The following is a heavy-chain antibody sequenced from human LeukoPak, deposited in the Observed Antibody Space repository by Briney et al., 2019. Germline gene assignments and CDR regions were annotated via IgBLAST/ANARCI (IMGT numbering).Heavy chain of an antibody. V-gene: IGHV1-2*02. J-gene: IGHJ4*02. Sequence: ASVKVSCKASGYTFTGYYMHWVRQAPGQGLEWMGWINPNSGGTNYAQKFQGRVTMTRDTSISTAYMELSRLRSDDTAVYCCARLLEWSQARDYWGQGTLVTVSS. D-gene: IGHD3-3*01. CDR1: GYTFTGYY. CDR2: INPNSGGT. CDR3: ARLLEWSQARDY.